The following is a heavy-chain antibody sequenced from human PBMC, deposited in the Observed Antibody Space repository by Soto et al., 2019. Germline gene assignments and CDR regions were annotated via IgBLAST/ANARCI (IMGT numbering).Heavy chain of an antibody. CDR2: ISGSGGST. CDR3: TRRGSGSDSDY. D-gene: IGHD1-26*01. CDR1: GFTFSSYA. V-gene: IGHV3-23*01. J-gene: IGHJ4*02. Sequence: EVQLLESGGGLVQPGGSLRLSCAASGFTFSSYAMRWVRQAPVKGLEWVSAISGSGGSTYYADSVKGRFTISRDNSKNTLYLPMPSLRAEDTAVYYCTRRGSGSDSDYWGQGTLVTVSS.